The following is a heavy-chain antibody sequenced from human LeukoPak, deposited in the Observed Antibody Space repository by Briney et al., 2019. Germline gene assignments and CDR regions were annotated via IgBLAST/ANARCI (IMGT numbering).Heavy chain of an antibody. V-gene: IGHV4-59*08. CDR1: GGSISSYY. CDR2: IYYSGST. D-gene: IGHD4-23*01. CDR3: ATLYGGNSGWYFDL. Sequence: PSETLSLTCTVSGGSISSYYWSWIRQPPGKGLEWIGYIYYSGSTNYNPSLKSRVTISVDTSKNQFSLKLSSVTAADTAVYYCATLYGGNSGWYFDLWGHGTLVTVSS. J-gene: IGHJ2*01.